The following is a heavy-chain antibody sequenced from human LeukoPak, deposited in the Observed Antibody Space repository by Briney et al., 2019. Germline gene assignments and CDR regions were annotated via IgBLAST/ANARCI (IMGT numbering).Heavy chain of an antibody. V-gene: IGHV1-8*01. CDR2: MNPNSGNT. CDR1: GYTFTSYD. CDR3: ARGRSPTRIAVAGSFGY. Sequence: ASVTVSCKASGYTFTSYDINWVRQATGQGLEWMGWMNPNSGNTGYAQKFQGRVTMTRNTSISTAYMELSSLRSEDTAVYYCARGRSPTRIAVAGSFGYWGQGTLVTVSS. D-gene: IGHD6-19*01. J-gene: IGHJ4*02.